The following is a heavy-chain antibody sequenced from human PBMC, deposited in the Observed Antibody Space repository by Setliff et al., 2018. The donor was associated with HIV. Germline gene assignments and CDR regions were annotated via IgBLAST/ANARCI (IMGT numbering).Heavy chain of an antibody. CDR2: INHSGST. CDR3: ARRTIWGDAFDI. J-gene: IGHJ3*02. V-gene: IGHV4-34*01. D-gene: IGHD3-3*01. CDR1: GGSFSGYS. Sequence: SETLSLTCAVYGGSFSGYSWNWIRQPPEKGLEWIGEINHSGSTNYNPSLKSRVSISVDTSKNQFSLKLISVTAADTAVYYCARRTIWGDAFDIWGQGTMVTVSS.